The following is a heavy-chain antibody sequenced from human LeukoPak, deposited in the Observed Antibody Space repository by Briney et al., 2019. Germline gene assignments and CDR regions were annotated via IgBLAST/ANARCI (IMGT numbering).Heavy chain of an antibody. CDR1: GFSLSTSRVG. Sequence: SGPTRVKPTQTLTLTCTFSGFSLSTSRVGVGWIRQPPGKALEWLALIYWDDDKFYSPSLKSRLTVTKDTSKNQVVLTMTNMDPVDTATYYCAHRPTWDTGSWSSPLFDYWGPGTLVTVSS. D-gene: IGHD6-13*01. CDR3: AHRPTWDTGSWSSPLFDY. V-gene: IGHV2-5*02. CDR2: IYWDDDK. J-gene: IGHJ4*02.